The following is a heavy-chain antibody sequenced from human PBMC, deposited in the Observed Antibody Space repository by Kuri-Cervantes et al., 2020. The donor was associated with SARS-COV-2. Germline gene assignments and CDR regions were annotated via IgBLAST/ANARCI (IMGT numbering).Heavy chain of an antibody. CDR1: GFTFDGYA. CDR3: AKDIPGSGSWLLDY. J-gene: IGHJ4*02. Sequence: SLKISCSASGFTFDGYAMHWVRQAPGKGLEWVSGISWYSGSIGYADSVKGRFTISRDNTKNSLYLQMNSLRAEDTALYYCAKDIPGSGSWLLDYWGQGTLVTVSS. V-gene: IGHV3-9*01. D-gene: IGHD3-10*01. CDR2: ISWYSGSI.